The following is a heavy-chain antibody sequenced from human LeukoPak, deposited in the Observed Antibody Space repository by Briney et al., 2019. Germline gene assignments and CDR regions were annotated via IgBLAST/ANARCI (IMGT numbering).Heavy chain of an antibody. J-gene: IGHJ5*02. Sequence: KPSETLSLTCTVSGGSISSYYWSWIRQPAGKGLEWIGRIYTSGSTNYNPSLKSRVTMSVDTSKNQFSLKLSSVTAADTAVYYCARLPDPNDYSNWFDPWGQGTLVTVSS. D-gene: IGHD4-11*01. CDR3: ARLPDPNDYSNWFDP. V-gene: IGHV4-4*07. CDR2: IYTSGST. CDR1: GGSISSYY.